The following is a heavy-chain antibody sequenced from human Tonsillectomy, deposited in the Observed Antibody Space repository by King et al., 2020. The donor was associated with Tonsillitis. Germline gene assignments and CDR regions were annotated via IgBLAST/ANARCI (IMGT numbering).Heavy chain of an antibody. J-gene: IGHJ5*02. CDR3: AKDPTVAGSGFDP. CDR2: ISGCGGST. CDR1: GFTFSSYA. D-gene: IGHD6-19*01. V-gene: IGHV3-23*04. Sequence: VQLVESGGGLVQSGGSLRLSCAASGFTFSSYAMSWVRQAPGKGLEWVSAISGCGGSTYYADSVKGRFTISRDISKNTLFLQMNSLRAEDTAVYYCAKDPTVAGSGFDPWGQGTLVTVSS.